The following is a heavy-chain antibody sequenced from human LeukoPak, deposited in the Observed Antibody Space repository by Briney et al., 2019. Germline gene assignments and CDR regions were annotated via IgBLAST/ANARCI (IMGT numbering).Heavy chain of an antibody. CDR2: ISAYNCNT. D-gene: IGHD3-3*01. CDR1: GYTFTSYG. V-gene: IGHV1-18*01. J-gene: IGHJ4*02. CDR3: ARDIGITIFGVVIEVPDY. Sequence: ASVKVSCKASGYTFTSYGISWVRQAPGQGLEWMGWISAYNCNTNYAQKLQGRVTMTTDTSTSTAYMELRSLRSDDTAVYYCARDIGITIFGVVIEVPDYWGQGTLVTVSS.